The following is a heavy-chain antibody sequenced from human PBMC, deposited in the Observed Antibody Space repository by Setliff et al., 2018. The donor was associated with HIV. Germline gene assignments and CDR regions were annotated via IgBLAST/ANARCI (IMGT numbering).Heavy chain of an antibody. Sequence: GGSLRLSCAASGFTFSNYWMTWVRQAPGKGLEWVANIKQDGSEKYYVDSVKGRFTISRDSAKNSLYLQMNSLRAEDTAVYYCARDLRSSHGSPNYFDYWGRGALVTVSS. V-gene: IGHV3-7*03. D-gene: IGHD2-15*01. J-gene: IGHJ4*02. CDR1: GFTFSNYW. CDR2: IKQDGSEK. CDR3: ARDLRSSHGSPNYFDY.